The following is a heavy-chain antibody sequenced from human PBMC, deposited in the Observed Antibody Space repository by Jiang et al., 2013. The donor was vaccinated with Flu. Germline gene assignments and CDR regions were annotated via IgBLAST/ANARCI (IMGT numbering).Heavy chain of an antibody. V-gene: IGHV3-11*06. D-gene: IGHD6-13*01. CDR2: ISTSSSYT. CDR3: ARVRSSWYYFDF. J-gene: IGHJ4*02. Sequence: AASGFTFSDYYMSWIRQAPGKGLEWVSYISTSSSYTNYADSVKGRFTISRDNAKNSLYLQMNSLRAEDTAVYYCARVRSSWYYFDFWGQGTLVTVSS. CDR1: GFTFSDYY.